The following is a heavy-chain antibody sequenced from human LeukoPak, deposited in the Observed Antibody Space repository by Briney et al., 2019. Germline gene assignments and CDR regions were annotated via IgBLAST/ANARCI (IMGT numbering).Heavy chain of an antibody. V-gene: IGHV1-69*13. CDR2: IIPIFGTA. CDR1: GGTFTSYA. J-gene: IGHJ5*02. Sequence: SVKVSCKTSGGTFTSYAISWARQAPGQGLEWMGGIIPIFGTANYAQKFQGRVTISADESTSTAYMELSSLRSEDTAVYYCAGHDFWSGSWFDPWGQGTLVTVSS. CDR3: AGHDFWSGSWFDP. D-gene: IGHD3-3*01.